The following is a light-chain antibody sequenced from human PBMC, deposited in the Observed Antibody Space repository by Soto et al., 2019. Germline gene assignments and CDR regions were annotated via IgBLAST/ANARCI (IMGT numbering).Light chain of an antibody. CDR2: DAS. V-gene: IGKV3-11*01. CDR3: QQYDTWVSIT. J-gene: IGKJ5*01. Sequence: EIVLTQSPATLCLSPGERATFSCRSSQSVSSYLAWYQQKPGQAPRLLIYDASTRATGIPARFSGSGSGTEFTLTISRLEPEDFAVYYCQQYDTWVSITFGQGTRLEIK. CDR1: QSVSSY.